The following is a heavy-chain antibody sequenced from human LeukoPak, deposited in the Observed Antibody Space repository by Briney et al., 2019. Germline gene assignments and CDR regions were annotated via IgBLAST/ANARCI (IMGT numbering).Heavy chain of an antibody. J-gene: IGHJ6*02. CDR1: GGSISSGDYY. D-gene: IGHD4-17*01. Sequence: SDTLSLTCTVSGGSISSGDYYWSWIRQPPGKGLEWIGYIYYSGSTYYNPSLKSRVTISVDTSKNQFSLKLSSVTAADTAVYYCARDPSVTTHNYYGMDVWGQGTTVTVSS. CDR2: IYYSGST. CDR3: ARDPSVTTHNYYGMDV. V-gene: IGHV4-30-4*02.